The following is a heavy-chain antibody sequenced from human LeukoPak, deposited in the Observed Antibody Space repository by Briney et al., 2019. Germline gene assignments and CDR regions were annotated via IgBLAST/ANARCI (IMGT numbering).Heavy chain of an antibody. J-gene: IGHJ4*02. Sequence: VASVKVSCKASGYTFTSYDISWVRQAPGQGLEWMGWISAYNGNTNYAQKLQGRVTMTTDTSTSTAYMELRSLRSDDTAVYYCARAPVGATVGVADYWGQGTLVTVSS. CDR3: ARAPVGATVGVADY. CDR1: GYTFTSYD. D-gene: IGHD1-26*01. CDR2: ISAYNGNT. V-gene: IGHV1-18*01.